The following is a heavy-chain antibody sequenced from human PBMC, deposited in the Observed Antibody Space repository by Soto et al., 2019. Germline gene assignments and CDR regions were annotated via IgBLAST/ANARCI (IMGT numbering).Heavy chain of an antibody. CDR1: GGTFSSYA. CDR2: IIPIFGTA. CDR3: ARGYSSSWYARPSYYYYGMDV. V-gene: IGHV1-69*13. J-gene: IGHJ6*02. Sequence: SVKVSCKASGGTFSSYAISWVRQAPGQGLEWMGGIIPIFGTANYAQKSQGRVTITADESTSTAYMELSSLRSEDTAVYYCARGYSSSWYARPSYYYYGMDVWGQGTTVTVS. D-gene: IGHD6-13*01.